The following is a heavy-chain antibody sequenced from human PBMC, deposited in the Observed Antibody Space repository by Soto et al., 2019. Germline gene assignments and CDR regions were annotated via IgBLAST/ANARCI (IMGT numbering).Heavy chain of an antibody. D-gene: IGHD6-19*01. V-gene: IGHV1-18*01. CDR3: ARGSDSLGW. CDR2: INPYNGKT. Sequence: QVQLVQSGAEVKKPGASVKVSCKASGYTFTSYGITWVRQAPGQGLERMGWINPYNGKTNYGQKFQGRVSMTTDTSTSAAYMEVRSLRSDDTALYYCARGSDSLGWWGQGTLVTVSS. J-gene: IGHJ4*02. CDR1: GYTFTSYG.